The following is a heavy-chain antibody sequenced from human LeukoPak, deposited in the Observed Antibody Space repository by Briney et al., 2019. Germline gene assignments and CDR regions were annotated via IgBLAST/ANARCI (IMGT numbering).Heavy chain of an antibody. CDR3: ARDCEDKYYYGSGSCF. V-gene: IGHV3-66*01. CDR2: IYSGRST. J-gene: IGHJ4*02. Sequence: GGSLRLSCAASGFSVSSNYMSWVRQASGKGLEWVSVIYSGRSTYYADSVKGKFIISRDNSKNTLYLQMNSLRAEDTAVYYCARDCEDKYYYGSGSCFWGQGTLVTVSS. CDR1: GFSVSSNY. D-gene: IGHD3-10*01.